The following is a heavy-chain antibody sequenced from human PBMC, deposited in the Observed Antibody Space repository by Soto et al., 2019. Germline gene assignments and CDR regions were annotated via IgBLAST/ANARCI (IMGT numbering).Heavy chain of an antibody. CDR2: IIPFFDTT. CDR1: TGTFSSYA. CDR3: ASGTYDYVWGSYRPFDY. J-gene: IGHJ4*02. V-gene: IGHV1-69*06. D-gene: IGHD3-16*02. Sequence: GASVKVSCKPSTGTFSSYAFSWVRQAPGQGLEWMGVIIPFFDTTNYAQKFQGRVTITADKSTSTAYMELSSLRSEDTAVYYCASGTYDYVWGSYRPFDYWGQGTLVTVPQ.